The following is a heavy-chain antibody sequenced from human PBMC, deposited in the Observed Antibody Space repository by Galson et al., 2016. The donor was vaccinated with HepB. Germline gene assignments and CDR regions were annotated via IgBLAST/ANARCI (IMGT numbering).Heavy chain of an antibody. V-gene: IGHV5-51*01. D-gene: IGHD3-22*01. CDR1: GYVFSSYW. CDR3: ARLVSSRSPYDS. J-gene: IGHJ4*02. Sequence: QSGAEVKKPGESLKISCKGEGYVFSSYWIAWVRQTPDKGLEWMGLFYPGDSEIRNSPSFQGQVTFSADKSINTAYMQWSSLKASDTAIYYCARLVSSRSPYDSWGQGTLVTVSS. CDR2: FYPGDSEI.